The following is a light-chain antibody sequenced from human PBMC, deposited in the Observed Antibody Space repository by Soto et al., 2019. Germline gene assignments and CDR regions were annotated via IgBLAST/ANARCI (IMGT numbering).Light chain of an antibody. Sequence: DIRMTQSPSTLSASVGDRVTITCRASQSISTWLAWYQQKPGEAPNLLIYDAFSLGSGVPSRVSGSGSGTEFTLTLSSLQPDDFATYYCQQYHSYHTFRQGTTLE. CDR3: QQYHSYHT. CDR1: QSISTW. CDR2: DAF. V-gene: IGKV1-5*01. J-gene: IGKJ2*01.